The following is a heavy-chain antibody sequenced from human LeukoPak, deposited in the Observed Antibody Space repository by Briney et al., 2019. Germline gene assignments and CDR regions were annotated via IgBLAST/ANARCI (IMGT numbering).Heavy chain of an antibody. CDR2: IKKDGSEK. J-gene: IGHJ4*02. CDR1: GFTFSNYA. D-gene: IGHD1-26*01. CDR3: ARGGSYYIY. V-gene: IGHV3-7*01. Sequence: PGGSLTLSCAASGFTFSNYAMNWVRQAPGKGLEWVANIKKDGSEKYYVDSVKGRFTISRDNAKTSLYLQMNSLRAEDTAVYYCARGGSYYIYWGQGTLVTVSS.